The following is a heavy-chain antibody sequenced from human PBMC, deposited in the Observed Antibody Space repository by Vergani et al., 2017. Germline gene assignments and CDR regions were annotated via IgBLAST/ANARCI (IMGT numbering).Heavy chain of an antibody. CDR2: IIPIFGTA. J-gene: IGHJ5*02. V-gene: IGHV1-69*01. CDR1: GGTFSSYA. D-gene: IGHD2-15*01. CDR3: AGGIGSFVPDCSGGSCYLGWFDP. Sequence: QVQLVQSGAEVKKPGSSVKVSCKASGGTFSSYAISWVRQAPGQGLEWMGGIIPIFGTANYAKKFQGRVTITADESTSTAYMELSSLRSEDTAVYYCAGGIGSFVPDCSGGSCYLGWFDPWGQGTLVTVSS.